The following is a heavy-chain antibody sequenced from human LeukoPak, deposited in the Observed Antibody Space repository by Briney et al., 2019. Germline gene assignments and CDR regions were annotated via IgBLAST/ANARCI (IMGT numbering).Heavy chain of an antibody. CDR1: GFTFSSFA. CDR2: IAYDGSNK. J-gene: IGHJ4*02. CDR3: ARGSTPSYYGLGSYYPFDY. Sequence: GGSLRIFCAASGFTFSSFAMHWVRQSPGKGLEWVAVIAYDGSNKYYADSVKGRFTISRDNSKNTLYLQMNSLRAENTAVYYCARGSTPSYYGLGSYYPFDYWGQGTLVTVS. D-gene: IGHD3-10*01. V-gene: IGHV3-30*19.